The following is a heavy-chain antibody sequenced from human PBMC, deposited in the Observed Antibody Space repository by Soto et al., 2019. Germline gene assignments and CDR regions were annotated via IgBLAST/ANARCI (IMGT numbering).Heavy chain of an antibody. CDR3: ARDVSSSSRGMDV. Sequence: EVQLLESGGGLVQPGGSLRLSCAASGFTFSSYAMSWVRQAPGKGLEWVSYISSSADSIYYADSVKGRFTISRDNAKNSLYLQMNSLRAEDTAIYYCARDVSSSSRGMDVWGQGTTVTVSS. D-gene: IGHD6-13*01. CDR2: ISSSADSI. J-gene: IGHJ6*02. V-gene: IGHV3-48*03. CDR1: GFTFSSYA.